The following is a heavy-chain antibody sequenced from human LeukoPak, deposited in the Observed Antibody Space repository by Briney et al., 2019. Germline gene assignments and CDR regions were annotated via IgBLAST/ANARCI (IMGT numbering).Heavy chain of an antibody. J-gene: IGHJ6*03. D-gene: IGHD5-18*01. CDR2: IYYSGST. CDR3: AREVQLWFKYYYYYMDV. CDR1: GDSISTSNSY. V-gene: IGHV4-39*07. Sequence: SETLSLTCAVSGDSISTSNSYWGWIRRPPGKGLEWVGSIYYSGSTYYNPSLKSRVTISVDTSKNQFSLKLSSVTAADTAVYYCAREVQLWFKYYYYYMDVWGKGTTVTVSS.